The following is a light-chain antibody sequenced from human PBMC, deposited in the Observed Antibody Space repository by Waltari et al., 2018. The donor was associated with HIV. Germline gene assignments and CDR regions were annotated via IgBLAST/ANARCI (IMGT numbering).Light chain of an antibody. CDR2: EVS. CDR3: SSYKNSNTLV. Sequence: QSALTQPASVSGSAGPSITIPCTGTSNDVGGSNYFTWYQQHPGKAPKLMIYEVSNRPSGVSNRFSGSKSGNTASLTISGLQAEDEADYYCSSYKNSNTLVFGGGTKLTVL. CDR1: SNDVGGSNY. J-gene: IGLJ2*01. V-gene: IGLV2-14*01.